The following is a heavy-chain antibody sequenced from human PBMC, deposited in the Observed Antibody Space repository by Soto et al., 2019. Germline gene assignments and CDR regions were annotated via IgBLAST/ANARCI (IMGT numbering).Heavy chain of an antibody. CDR1: GYSFTSYW. V-gene: IGHV5-51*01. CDR3: ARRDFWSGYPYYFDS. CDR2: IYPGDSDT. D-gene: IGHD3-3*01. J-gene: IGHJ4*02. Sequence: PGESLKISCKGSGYSFTSYWIGWVRQVPGKGLEWMGIIYPGDSDTRYSPSFQGQVTISADKSINTAYLQWSSLKASDTAMYYCARRDFWSGYPYYFDSWAQGTLVTVSS.